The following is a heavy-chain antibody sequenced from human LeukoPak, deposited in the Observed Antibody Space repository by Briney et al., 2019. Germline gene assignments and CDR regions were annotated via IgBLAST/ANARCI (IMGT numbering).Heavy chain of an antibody. J-gene: IGHJ3*02. CDR1: GGSISSSSYY. CDR3: AREPGGSWAFDI. Sequence: SETLSLTCTVSGGSISSSSYYWGWIRQPPGKGLEWIGSIYYSGSTYYNPSLKSRVTISVDTSKNQFSLKLSSVTAADTAVYYCAREPGGSWAFDIWGQGTMVTVSS. CDR2: IYYSGST. D-gene: IGHD3-16*01. V-gene: IGHV4-39*07.